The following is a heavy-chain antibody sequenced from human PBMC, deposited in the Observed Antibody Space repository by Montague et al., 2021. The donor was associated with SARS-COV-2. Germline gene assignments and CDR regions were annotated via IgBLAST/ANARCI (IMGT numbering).Heavy chain of an antibody. Sequence: PALVKPTQTLTLTCTFSGFSLTTSTMCVSWIRQPPGKAPEWLARIDWDDDKHYNASLKTRLTISKDTSKNHVVLTMTNMDPVDTGTYYCARRLQPAGNYAPPGDSGLDVWGRGTPVIVSS. CDR3: ARRLQPAGNYAPPGDSGLDV. V-gene: IGHV2-70*11. D-gene: IGHD1-7*01. J-gene: IGHJ6*02. CDR1: GFSLTTSTMC. CDR2: IDWDDDK.